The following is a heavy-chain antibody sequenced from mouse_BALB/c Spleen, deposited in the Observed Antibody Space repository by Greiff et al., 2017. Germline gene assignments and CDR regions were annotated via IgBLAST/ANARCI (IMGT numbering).Heavy chain of an antibody. V-gene: IGHV7-3*02. D-gene: IGHD2-3*01. J-gene: IGHJ4*01. CDR3: ARDNYDGYSKAMDY. CDR2: IRNKANGYTT. Sequence: EVQRVESGGGLVQPGGSLRLSCATSGFTFTDYYMSWVRQPPGKALEWLGFIRNKANGYTTEYSASVKGRFTISRDNSQSILYLQMNTLRAEDSATYYCARDNYDGYSKAMDYWGQGTSVTVSS. CDR1: GFTFTDYY.